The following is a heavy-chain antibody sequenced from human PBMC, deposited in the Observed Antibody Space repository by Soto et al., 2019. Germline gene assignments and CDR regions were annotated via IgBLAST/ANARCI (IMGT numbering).Heavy chain of an antibody. J-gene: IGHJ1*01. D-gene: IGHD2-15*01. Sequence: GGSLRLSCAASGFTFSSYAMSWVRQAPGKGLEWVSAISGSGGSTYYADSVKGRFTISRDNSKNTLYLQMNSLRAEDTAVYYCAKDMVAATVSSPYFQHWGQGTLVTVSS. CDR3: AKDMVAATVSSPYFQH. CDR1: GFTFSSYA. V-gene: IGHV3-23*01. CDR2: ISGSGGST.